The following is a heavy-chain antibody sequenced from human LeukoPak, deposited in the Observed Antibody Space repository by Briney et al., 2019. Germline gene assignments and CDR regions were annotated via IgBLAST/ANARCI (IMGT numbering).Heavy chain of an antibody. CDR2: SRNKASSYTT. V-gene: IGHV3-72*01. CDR1: GFKFSDHY. CDR3: AKSLRFTPNWFDP. D-gene: IGHD4-17*01. J-gene: IGHJ5*02. Sequence: GGSLRLSCAASGFKFSDHYIDWVRQAPGKGLEWVGRSRNKASSYTTEYAASVEGRFTISRDVSESSLYLQMNSLRTEDTAVYYCAKSLRFTPNWFDPWGQGTLVTVSS.